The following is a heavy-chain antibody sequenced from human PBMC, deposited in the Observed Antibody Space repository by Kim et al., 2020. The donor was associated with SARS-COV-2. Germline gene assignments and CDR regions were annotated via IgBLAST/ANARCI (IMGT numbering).Heavy chain of an antibody. CDR1: GFTFNDYT. V-gene: IGHV3-43*01. CDR3: VKGRSGYYSELFDM. CDR2: ISWDGGTT. D-gene: IGHD3-3*01. J-gene: IGHJ3*02. Sequence: GGSLRLSCAASGFTFNDYTMHWVRQAPGKGLEWVSLISWDGGTTFYADSVRGRFFISKDTRKNSLFLQMDSLRTADTALYYCVKGRSGYYSELFDMWGLGTMVTVSS.